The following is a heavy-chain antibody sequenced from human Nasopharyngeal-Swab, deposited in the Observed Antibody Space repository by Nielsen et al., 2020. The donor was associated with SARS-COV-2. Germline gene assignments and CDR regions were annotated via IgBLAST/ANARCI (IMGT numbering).Heavy chain of an antibody. V-gene: IGHV1-69*01. CDR1: GGTFSSYA. D-gene: IGHD1/OR15-1a*01. J-gene: IGHJ6*02. CDR3: ARDLGSITGTTRYYYYYYGMDV. Sequence: KISCKASGGTFSSYAISWVRQAPGQGLEWMEGIIPIFGTANYAQKFQGRVTITADESTSTAYMELSSLRSEDTAVYYCARDLGSITGTTRYYYYYYGMDVWGQGTTVTVSS. CDR2: IIPIFGTA.